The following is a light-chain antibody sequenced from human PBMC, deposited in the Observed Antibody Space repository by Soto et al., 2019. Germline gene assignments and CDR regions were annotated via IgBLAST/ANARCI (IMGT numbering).Light chain of an antibody. CDR3: QQYGSSGT. CDR2: AAS. CDR1: QGISSW. V-gene: IGKV1-12*01. J-gene: IGKJ1*01. Sequence: DIQMPQSPSSVSASVGDRVTITFRASQGISSWLAWYQQKPGKAPNLLIYAASSLHSGVPSRFSGSGSGTDFTLTISRLEPEDFAVYYCQQYGSSGTFGQGTKVDIK.